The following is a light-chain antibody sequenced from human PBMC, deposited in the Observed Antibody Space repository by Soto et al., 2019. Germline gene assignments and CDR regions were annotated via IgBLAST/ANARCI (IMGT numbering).Light chain of an antibody. V-gene: IGKV1-5*01. J-gene: IGKJ1*01. CDR1: QSISRW. CDR2: AAS. Sequence: EIHMTHSPSTLSASVLYRVTITCRASQSISRWLAWYQQKPGKAPKLLIHAASSLQSGVTSRFSGSGSGTEFTLTISSLQPDDFATYYCQQHQSYWSFGQGTKVDIK. CDR3: QQHQSYWS.